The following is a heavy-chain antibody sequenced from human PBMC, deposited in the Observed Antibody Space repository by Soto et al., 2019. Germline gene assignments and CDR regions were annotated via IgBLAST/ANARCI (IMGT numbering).Heavy chain of an antibody. CDR2: ISYDGSNK. J-gene: IGHJ6*02. CDR3: ARDWNDYGGVGDYYYYGMDV. D-gene: IGHD4-17*01. CDR1: GFTFSSYA. V-gene: IGHV3-30-3*01. Sequence: QVQLVESGGGVVQPGRSLRLSCAASGFTFSSYAMHWVRQAPGKGLEWVAVISYDGSNKYYADSVKGRFTISRDNSKKTLYLQMNSLRAEDTAVYYCARDWNDYGGVGDYYYYGMDVWGQGTTVTVSS.